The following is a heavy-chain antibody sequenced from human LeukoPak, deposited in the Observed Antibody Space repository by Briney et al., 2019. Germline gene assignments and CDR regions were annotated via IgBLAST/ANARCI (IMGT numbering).Heavy chain of an antibody. D-gene: IGHD6-19*01. CDR1: GFTFSSYE. Sequence: GGSLRLSCAASGFTFSSYEMIWVRQAPGKGLERVSYISSSGSTIYYADSVKGRFTISRDNAKNSLYLQMNSLRAEDTDVYYCARTEAQSDAFDIWGQGTMVTVSS. CDR3: ARTEAQSDAFDI. CDR2: ISSSGSTI. J-gene: IGHJ3*02. V-gene: IGHV3-48*03.